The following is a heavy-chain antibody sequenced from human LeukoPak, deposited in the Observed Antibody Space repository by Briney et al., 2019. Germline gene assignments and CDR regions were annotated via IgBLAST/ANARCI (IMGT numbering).Heavy chain of an antibody. Sequence: PGGSLRLSCAASGFTFSSYSMNWVRQAPGKGLEWVSSISSSSSYIYYADSVKGRFTISRDNAKNSLYLQMNSLRVEDTAIYYCATRKCSISACRASSYRCMDDWGKGTTVTVSS. CDR3: ATRKCSISACRASSYRCMDD. V-gene: IGHV3-21*01. D-gene: IGHD2-2*01. CDR2: ISSSSSYI. J-gene: IGHJ6*03. CDR1: GFTFSSYS.